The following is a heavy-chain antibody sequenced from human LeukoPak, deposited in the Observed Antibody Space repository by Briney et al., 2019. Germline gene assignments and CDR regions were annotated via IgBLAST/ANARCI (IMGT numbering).Heavy chain of an antibody. CDR2: IWYDETYK. CDR3: AKDPHGSYGPRYFFDS. D-gene: IGHD5-18*01. V-gene: IGHV3-33*06. CDR1: GFTSSSYA. J-gene: IGHJ4*02. Sequence: GGSLRLSCAASGFTSSSYAMHWVRQAPGKGLEWVAVIWYDETYKYYADSVKGRFTISRDNSKNTLYLQMNSLRAEDTALYYCAKDPHGSYGPRYFFDSWGQGTLVTVSS.